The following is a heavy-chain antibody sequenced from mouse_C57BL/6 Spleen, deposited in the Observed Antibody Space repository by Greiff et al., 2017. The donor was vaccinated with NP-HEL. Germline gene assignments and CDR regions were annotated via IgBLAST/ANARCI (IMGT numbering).Heavy chain of an antibody. D-gene: IGHD2-3*01. J-gene: IGHJ3*01. Sequence: LVESGAELVRPGTSVKVSCKASGYAFTNYLIEWVKQRPGQGLEWIGVINPGSGGTNYNEKFKGKATLTADKSSSTAYMQLSSLTSEDSAVYFCARGGYSSFAYWGQGTLVTVSA. CDR2: INPGSGGT. V-gene: IGHV1-54*01. CDR1: GYAFTNYL. CDR3: ARGGYSSFAY.